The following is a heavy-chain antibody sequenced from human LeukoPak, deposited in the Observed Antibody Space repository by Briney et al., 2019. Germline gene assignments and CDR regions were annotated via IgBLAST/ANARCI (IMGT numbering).Heavy chain of an antibody. D-gene: IGHD1-26*01. CDR2: INWNGGST. Sequence: PGGSLRLSCAASGFTFDDYGMSWVRRAPGKGLEWVSGINWNGGSTGYADSVKGRFTISRDNAKNSLYLQMNSLRAEDTALYYCARASGSYHDFDYWGQGTLVTVSS. J-gene: IGHJ4*02. CDR3: ARASGSYHDFDY. CDR1: GFTFDDYG. V-gene: IGHV3-20*04.